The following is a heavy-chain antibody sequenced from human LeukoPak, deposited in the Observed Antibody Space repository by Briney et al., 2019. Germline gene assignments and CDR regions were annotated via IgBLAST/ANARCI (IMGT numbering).Heavy chain of an antibody. V-gene: IGHV1-8*01. D-gene: IGHD3-16*01. CDR3: ASSSSGGGEFDY. J-gene: IGHJ4*02. CDR1: GYTFTSYD. Sequence: ASVKVSCKASGYTFTSYDINWVRQATGQGLEWMGWMNPNSGKTGYAQKFQGRVTMTRNTSISTAYMELSSLRSEDTAVYYCASSSSGGGEFDYWGQGTLVTVSS. CDR2: MNPNSGKT.